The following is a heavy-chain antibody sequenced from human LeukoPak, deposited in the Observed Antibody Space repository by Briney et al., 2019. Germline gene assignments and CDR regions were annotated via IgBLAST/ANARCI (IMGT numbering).Heavy chain of an antibody. J-gene: IGHJ6*02. Sequence: KPSETLSPTRTVSGGSISSYYWSWIRQPAGKGLEWIGRIYTSGSTNYNPSLKSRVTMSVDTSKNQFSLKLSSVTAADTAVYYCARDHLTTVVAASYYYGMDVWGQGTTVTVSS. D-gene: IGHD2-15*01. V-gene: IGHV4-4*07. CDR1: GGSISSYY. CDR3: ARDHLTTVVAASYYYGMDV. CDR2: IYTSGST.